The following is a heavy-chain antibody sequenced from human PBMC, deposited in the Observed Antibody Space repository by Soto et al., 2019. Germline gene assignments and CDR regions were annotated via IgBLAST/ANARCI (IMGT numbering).Heavy chain of an antibody. V-gene: IGHV3-66*01. Sequence: EVQLVESGGGLVQPGGSLRLSCAASGFSVTYTYMSWIRQAPGKGLEWVSVIYSGGRTFYADSVRGRFTISRDECKTTEYLQMHSLRPEDTAVYFCARSDCSSGSCPNWFDPWGQGTPVIVSS. J-gene: IGHJ5*02. CDR1: GFSVTYTY. CDR3: ARSDCSSGSCPNWFDP. D-gene: IGHD2-15*01. CDR2: IYSGGRT.